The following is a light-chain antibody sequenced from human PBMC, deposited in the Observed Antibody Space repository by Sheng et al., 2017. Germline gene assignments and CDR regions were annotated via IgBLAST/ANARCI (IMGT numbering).Light chain of an antibody. CDR1: QSVSSSY. V-gene: IGKV3-20*01. CDR3: QQYGSSPRT. Sequence: EIVLTQSPGTLSLSPGERATLSCRASQSVSSSYLAWYQQKPGQAPRLLIYGASSRATGIPDRFSGSGTGTDFTLTISRLEPEDFAVYSCQQYGSSPRTFAKGPRWKSN. CDR2: GAS. J-gene: IGKJ1*01.